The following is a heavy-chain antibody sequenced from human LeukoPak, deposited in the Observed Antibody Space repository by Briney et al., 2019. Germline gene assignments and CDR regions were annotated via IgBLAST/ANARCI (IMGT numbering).Heavy chain of an antibody. J-gene: IGHJ4*02. CDR1: GYSISSGYY. CDR3: ARGGITMIVVVATPFDY. V-gene: IGHV4-38-2*01. CDR2: SCHSGST. D-gene: IGHD3-22*01. Sequence: PSETLSLTCAVSGYSISSGYYWGWLRHPPGKVLEWIGSSCHSGSTYYNPSLKGRVTMSVDTSKNQFSLKMNSLSAADTAVYYCARGGITMIVVVATPFDYWGQRTLVTVSS.